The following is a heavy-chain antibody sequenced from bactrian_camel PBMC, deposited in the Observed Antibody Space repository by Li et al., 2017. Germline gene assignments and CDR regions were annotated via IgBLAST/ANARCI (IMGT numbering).Heavy chain of an antibody. J-gene: IGHJ4*01. CDR1: GYGYNGYC. CDR3: AVYRYGAGYKN. D-gene: IGHD5*01. Sequence: HVQLVESGGGSVQSGGSLRLSCVAAGYGYNGYCKAWFRRIPGKGREGVAAVDPDGTTTYADSVKGRFTISEDSAKNTLYLQMNSLKPGDTAMYYCAVYRYGAGYKNWGQGTQVTVS. V-gene: IGHV3S9*01. CDR2: VDPDGTT.